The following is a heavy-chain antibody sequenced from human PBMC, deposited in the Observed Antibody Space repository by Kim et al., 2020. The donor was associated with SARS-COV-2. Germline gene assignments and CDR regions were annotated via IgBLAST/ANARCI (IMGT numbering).Heavy chain of an antibody. V-gene: IGHV4-34*01. Sequence: SETLSLTCAVYGGSFSGYYWSWIRQPPGKGLEWIGEINHSGSTNYNPSLKSRVTISVDTSKNQFSLKLSSVTAADTAVYYCARGASSSSVRFVDYWGQGTLVTVSS. CDR3: ARGASSSSVRFVDY. J-gene: IGHJ4*02. CDR2: INHSGST. D-gene: IGHD6-6*01. CDR1: GGSFSGYY.